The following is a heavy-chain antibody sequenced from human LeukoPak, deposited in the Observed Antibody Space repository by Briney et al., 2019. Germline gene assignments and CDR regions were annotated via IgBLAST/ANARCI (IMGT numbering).Heavy chain of an antibody. CDR2: ISGSDGST. D-gene: IGHD4/OR15-4a*01. Sequence: GGSLRLSCAASGFTFSSYAMSWVRQAPGKGLEWVSGISGSDGSTHYSDSVKGRFTISRDNSKNTLYLQMNSLRAEDTAVYYCARRAGAYSHPYDYWGQGTLVTVSS. V-gene: IGHV3-23*01. CDR1: GFTFSSYA. J-gene: IGHJ4*02. CDR3: ARRAGAYSHPYDY.